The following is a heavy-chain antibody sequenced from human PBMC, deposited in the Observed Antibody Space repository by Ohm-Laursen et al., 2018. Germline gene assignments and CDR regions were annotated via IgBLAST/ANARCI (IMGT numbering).Heavy chain of an antibody. CDR2: MYYSGST. D-gene: IGHD6-19*01. V-gene: IGHV4-59*07. CDR3: ARNSSGWYDY. Sequence: SDTLSLTCTVSGGSISGYYWSWIRQPPGKGLEWIGYMYYSGSTNYNPSLKSRVTISVDTSKNQFSLKLSSVTAADTAVYYCARNSSGWYDYWGQGTLVTVSS. CDR1: GGSISGYY. J-gene: IGHJ4*02.